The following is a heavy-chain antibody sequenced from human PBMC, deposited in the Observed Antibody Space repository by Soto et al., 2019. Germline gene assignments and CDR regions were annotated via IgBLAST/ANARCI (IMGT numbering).Heavy chain of an antibody. CDR2: INGDGSST. D-gene: IGHD1-7*01. V-gene: IGHV3-74*01. J-gene: IGHJ4*02. CDR1: GFTFSNYW. CDR3: ARGVWNYYYFDC. Sequence: EVQLVESGGGLVQPGGSLRLSCVASGFTFSNYWIHWVRQAPGKGLVWVSRINGDGSSTNYADSVKGQFTISRDNAKNTLNLQMNSLRVEDTAVYYCARGVWNYYYFDCWGQRTLVTVSS.